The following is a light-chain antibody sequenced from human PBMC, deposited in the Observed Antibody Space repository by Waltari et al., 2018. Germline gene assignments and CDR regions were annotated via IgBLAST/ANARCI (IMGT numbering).Light chain of an antibody. CDR3: GTWVDGLSAWR. V-gene: IGLV1-51*02. CDR1: SSNIGKNY. J-gene: IGLJ2*01. Sequence: QSVLTQPPSVSAAPGQKVTIFCFGSSSNIGKNYVSWFQHVPGTAPKLLIYENKKEPSGVPDRVSGSKCGTSGTLGIPGLQTGDEADYDCGTWVDGLSAWRFGGGTKVTVL. CDR2: ENK.